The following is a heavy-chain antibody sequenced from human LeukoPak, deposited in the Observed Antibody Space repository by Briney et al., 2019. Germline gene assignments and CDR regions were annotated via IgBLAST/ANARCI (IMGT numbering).Heavy chain of an antibody. D-gene: IGHD3-22*01. CDR2: IYHSGST. Sequence: SETLSLTCTVSGGSISSGGYYWSWIRQPPGKGLEWIGYIYHSGSTYYNPSLKSRVTISVDRSKNQFSLKLSSVTAADTAVYYCARETGDSSGYYTYYYYYYMDVWGKGTTVTVSS. V-gene: IGHV4-30-2*01. J-gene: IGHJ6*03. CDR1: GGSISSGGYY. CDR3: ARETGDSSGYYTYYYYYYMDV.